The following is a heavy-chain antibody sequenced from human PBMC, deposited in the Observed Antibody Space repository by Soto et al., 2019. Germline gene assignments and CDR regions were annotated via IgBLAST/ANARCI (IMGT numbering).Heavy chain of an antibody. J-gene: IGHJ4*02. V-gene: IGHV3-48*02. Sequence: GGSLRLSCAASGFTFSSYNMNWVRQDPGKGLEWISYISTASSTIYYADSVKGRFTITRDNAKNSLYLEMNSLRDEDTAVYYCASHYDMWSGYLSPVDYWGQGTLVTVSS. D-gene: IGHD3-3*01. CDR2: ISTASSTI. CDR1: GFTFSSYN. CDR3: ASHYDMWSGYLSPVDY.